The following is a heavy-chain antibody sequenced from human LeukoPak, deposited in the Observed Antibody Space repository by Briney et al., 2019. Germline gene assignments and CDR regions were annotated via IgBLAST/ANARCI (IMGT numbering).Heavy chain of an antibody. CDR2: IHYSGSI. CDR3: ARDLYGMDV. V-gene: IGHV4-31*03. J-gene: IGHJ6*02. Sequence: TLSLTCTLSGGSMSSGTDCWSCVRQHPGKDLELIGYIHYSGSIYYNPSLESRLTISVDTSKNQFSLKLSSVTAADTAVYYCARDLYGMDVWGQGTTVTVSS. CDR1: GGSMSSGTDC.